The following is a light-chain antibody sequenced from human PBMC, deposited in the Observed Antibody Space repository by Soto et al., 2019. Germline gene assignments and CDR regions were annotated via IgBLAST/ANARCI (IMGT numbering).Light chain of an antibody. J-gene: IGKJ4*01. CDR2: AAS. CDR3: QQGYSTPL. V-gene: IGKV1-39*01. CDR1: QSISSY. Sequence: DIQMTQSPSSLSASVGDRVTITCRASQSISSYLNWYQQKPGKAPKLLIYAASSLQSGVPSRFSGSGSGTDFTLTISSLQTEDSATYYCQQGYSTPLFGGGTKVEIK.